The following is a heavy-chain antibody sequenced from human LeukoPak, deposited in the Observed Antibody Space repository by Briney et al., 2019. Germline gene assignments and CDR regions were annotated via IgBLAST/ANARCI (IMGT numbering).Heavy chain of an antibody. CDR2: SYYSGST. V-gene: IGHV4-59*01. CDR3: ATVVTRDYFDH. J-gene: IGHJ4*02. CDR1: GGSISSYY. D-gene: IGHD4-17*01. Sequence: SETLSLTCTVSGGSISSYYWSWIRQPPGKGLEWIGYSYYSGSTNYNPSLKSRVTISVDTSKNQFSLKLSSVTAADTAVYYCATVVTRDYFDHWGQGTLVTVSS.